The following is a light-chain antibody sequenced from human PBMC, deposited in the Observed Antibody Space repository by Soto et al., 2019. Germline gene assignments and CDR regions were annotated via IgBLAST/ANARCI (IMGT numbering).Light chain of an antibody. J-gene: IGKJ4*01. V-gene: IGKV3D-20*02. CDR3: QQSYTTPLT. CDR2: DAS. CDR1: QTVRNNY. Sequence: EFVLTQSPGTLSLSPGEIATLSCRASQTVRNNYLAWYQQKPGQAPRLLIYDASYLGNGVPSRFSGSGSGTYFTLTISSLQPEDLATYYCQQSYTTPLTFGGGTKVDIK.